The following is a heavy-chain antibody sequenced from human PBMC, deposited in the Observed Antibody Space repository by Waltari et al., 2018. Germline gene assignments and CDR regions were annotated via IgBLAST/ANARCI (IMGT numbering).Heavy chain of an antibody. J-gene: IGHJ4*02. V-gene: IGHV4-30-2*04. Sequence: LKSRVTISVDTSKNQFSLKLSSVTAADTAVYYCAREILKRYSPGDRDYWGQGTLVTVSS. D-gene: IGHD7-27*01. CDR3: AREILKRYSPGDRDY.